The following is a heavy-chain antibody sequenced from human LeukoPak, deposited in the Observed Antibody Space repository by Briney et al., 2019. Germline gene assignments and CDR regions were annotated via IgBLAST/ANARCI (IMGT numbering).Heavy chain of an antibody. D-gene: IGHD3-22*01. CDR2: ISAYNGNT. J-gene: IGHJ4*02. CDR1: GYTFTSYG. CDR3: ARGGTYYYDSSGYYWRYFGY. Sequence: ASVKVSCKASGYTFTSYGISWVRQAPGQGLEWVGWISAYNGNTNYAQKLQGRVTMTTDTSTSTAYMELRSLRSDDTAVYYCARGGTYYYDSSGYYWRYFGYWGQGTLVTVSS. V-gene: IGHV1-18*01.